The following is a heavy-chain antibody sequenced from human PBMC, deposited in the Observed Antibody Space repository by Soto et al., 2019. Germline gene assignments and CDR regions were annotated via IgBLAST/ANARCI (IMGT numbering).Heavy chain of an antibody. J-gene: IGHJ4*02. Sequence: SETLSLTCTVSGGSISTYYWSWIRQPPGKGLEWIGYIYHSGSTYYNPSLKSRVTISVDTSKNQFSLKLNSVTAADTAVYYCARGSYYYDSSGYYHYSGQGTLVTVST. CDR2: IYHSGST. CDR1: GGSISTYY. D-gene: IGHD3-22*01. CDR3: ARGSYYYDSSGYYHY. V-gene: IGHV4-59*01.